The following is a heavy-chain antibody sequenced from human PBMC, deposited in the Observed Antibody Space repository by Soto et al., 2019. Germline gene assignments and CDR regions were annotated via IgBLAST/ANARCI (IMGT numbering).Heavy chain of an antibody. Sequence: QMQLMESGGGAVQSGRSLTLSCVASGFPFSNYGMHWVRQAPGKGLEWVALISYDESNKHYADPVRGRFTISRAKSKNIXXLQMIRLTAEDTAVYYWAKDLEHYTVTGYSYGLDVWCQGTTVTVS. J-gene: IGHJ6*02. D-gene: IGHD3-3*01. CDR2: ISYDESNK. CDR3: AKDLEHYTVTGYSYGLDV. CDR1: GFPFSNYG. V-gene: IGHV3-30*18.